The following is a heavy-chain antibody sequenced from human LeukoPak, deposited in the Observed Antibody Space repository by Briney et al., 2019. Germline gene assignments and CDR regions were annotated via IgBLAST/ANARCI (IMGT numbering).Heavy chain of an antibody. Sequence: ASVKVSCKASGYTFTSYGISWVRQTPGQGLEWMGWISAYNGNTNYAQKLQGRVTMTRDTSTSTVYMELSSLRSEDTVVYYCARGNDDSSGYYHYWGQGTLVTVSS. CDR2: ISAYNGNT. J-gene: IGHJ4*02. CDR3: ARGNDDSSGYYHY. CDR1: GYTFTSYG. V-gene: IGHV1-18*01. D-gene: IGHD3-22*01.